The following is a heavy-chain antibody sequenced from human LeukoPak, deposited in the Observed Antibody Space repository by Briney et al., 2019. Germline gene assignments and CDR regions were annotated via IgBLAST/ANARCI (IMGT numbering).Heavy chain of an antibody. V-gene: IGHV1-18*01. CDR1: RYTFTSYG. J-gene: IGHJ4*02. CDR2: ISAYNGNT. CDR3: ARGEAPIVGATGDLFDY. D-gene: IGHD1-26*01. Sequence: ASVEVSCKASRYTFTSYGISWVRQAPGQGREWMGWISAYNGNTNYAQKLQGRVTMTTDTSTSTAYMELRSLRSDDTAVYYCARGEAPIVGATGDLFDYWGQGTLVTVSS.